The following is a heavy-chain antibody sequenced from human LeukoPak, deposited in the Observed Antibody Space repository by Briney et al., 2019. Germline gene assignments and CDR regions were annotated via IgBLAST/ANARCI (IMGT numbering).Heavy chain of an antibody. CDR1: GGSFSGYC. CDR2: INHSGST. V-gene: IGHV4-34*01. J-gene: IGHJ6*02. Sequence: PSETLSLTCAVYGGSFSGYCWSWIRQPPGKGLEWIGEINHSGSTNYSPSLKSRVTISVDTSKNQFSLKLSSVTAADTAVYYCAKLMKEGYYYYYGMDVWGQGTTVTVSS. CDR3: AKLMKEGYYYYYGMDV.